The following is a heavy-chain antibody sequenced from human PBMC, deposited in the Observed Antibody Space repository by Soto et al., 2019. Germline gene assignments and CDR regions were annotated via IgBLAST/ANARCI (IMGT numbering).Heavy chain of an antibody. Sequence: EVQLLESGGGLVQPGGSLRLSCATSGFTFSSYAMSWVRQAPGKGLEWVSSISGSGGGTYYADSVKGRFTISRDNSKNTLHLQMSSLRVDDTAVYYCAKALAWEQWPPPGDDYWGQGTLVTVSP. J-gene: IGHJ4*02. D-gene: IGHD6-19*01. V-gene: IGHV3-23*01. CDR2: ISGSGGGT. CDR1: GFTFSSYA. CDR3: AKALAWEQWPPPGDDY.